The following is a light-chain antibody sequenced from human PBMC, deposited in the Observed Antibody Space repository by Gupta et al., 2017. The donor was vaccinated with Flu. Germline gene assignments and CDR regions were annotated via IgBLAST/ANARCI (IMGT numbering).Light chain of an antibody. CDR2: EVS. CDR1: SSDVGSYNL. V-gene: IGLV2-23*02. CDR3: CSYAGSSTLV. J-gene: IGLJ2*01. Sequence: SARTQPASVSGSPGQSITISCTGTSSDVGSYNLVSWYQQHPGKAPKLMIYEVSKRPSGVSNRFSGSKSGNTASLTISGLQAEDEADYYCCSYAGSSTLVFGGGTKLTVL.